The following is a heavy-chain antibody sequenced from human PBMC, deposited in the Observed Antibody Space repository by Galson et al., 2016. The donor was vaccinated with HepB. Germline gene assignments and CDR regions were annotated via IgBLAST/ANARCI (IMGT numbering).Heavy chain of an antibody. J-gene: IGHJ4*02. CDR3: ARGRGQELGNFVFDY. Sequence: SETLSLTCTVSGGSISSYNYYWTWIRQPPGKGLEWMAYIYYSGSSNYSPSLKSRVTISVDTSKNQFSLKLTSVTAADTAIYFCARGRGQELGNFVFDYWGQGLLVSVSS. D-gene: IGHD7-27*01. CDR1: GGSISSYNYY. CDR2: IYYSGSS. V-gene: IGHV4-61*01.